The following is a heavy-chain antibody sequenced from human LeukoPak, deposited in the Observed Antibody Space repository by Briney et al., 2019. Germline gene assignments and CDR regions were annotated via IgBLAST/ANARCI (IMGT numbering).Heavy chain of an antibody. J-gene: IGHJ4*02. CDR2: ISSDGSNK. CDR1: GFTFSGYG. V-gene: IGHV3-30*03. Sequence: GGSLRLSCAASGFTFSGYGMHWVRQAPGKGLEWVATISSDGSNKNYADSVKGRFTISRDNSKNTLYLQVNSLRAEDTAVYYCARDPVGYWGQGTLVTVSS. CDR3: ARDPVGY.